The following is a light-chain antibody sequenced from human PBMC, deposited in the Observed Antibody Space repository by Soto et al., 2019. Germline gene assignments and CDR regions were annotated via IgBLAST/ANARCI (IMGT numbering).Light chain of an antibody. Sequence: EIVLTQSPVTLSLSPGERATLSCRASQSVGIFLAWYQQKPGQAPRLLIYDASDRATGTPARFSGSGSGTDFTLTISSLEPEDFAVYYCQQRGNWPLYSFGQGTKVE. CDR1: QSVGIF. CDR2: DAS. V-gene: IGKV3-11*01. J-gene: IGKJ2*01. CDR3: QQRGNWPLYS.